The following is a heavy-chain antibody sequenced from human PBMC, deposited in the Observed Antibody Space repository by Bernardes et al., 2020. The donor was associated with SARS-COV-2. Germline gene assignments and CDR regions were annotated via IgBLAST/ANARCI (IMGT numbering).Heavy chain of an antibody. D-gene: IGHD5-12*01. CDR2: FDPDDGET. CDR3: ATSGIGATRREQITDYYYYDGMDV. V-gene: IGHV1-24*01. CDR1: GYTLTELS. J-gene: IGHJ6*02. Sequence: ASVKVSCQVSGYTLTELSMRWVRQAPGNGLAWMGGFDPDDGETLYAQKFQGRVTMTEDTSTDTAYMELSSLSSEDTAVYYCATSGIGATRREQITDYYYYDGMDVWGQGTTVTVSS.